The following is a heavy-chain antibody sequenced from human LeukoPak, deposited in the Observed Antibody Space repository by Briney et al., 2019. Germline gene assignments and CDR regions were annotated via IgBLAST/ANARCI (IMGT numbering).Heavy chain of an antibody. CDR3: TRYNNDHFDY. V-gene: IGHV3-33*01. Sequence: GGSLRLSCAGSGFTFGGYGMHWFRQTPGKGLEWVAVIEYDGSRAFYADSVKGRFTIPRDNSKNTMSVQMDDLRAEDTAVYYCTRYNNDHFDYWSQGTLVTVSS. CDR2: IEYDGSRA. D-gene: IGHD1-14*01. CDR1: GFTFGGYG. J-gene: IGHJ4*02.